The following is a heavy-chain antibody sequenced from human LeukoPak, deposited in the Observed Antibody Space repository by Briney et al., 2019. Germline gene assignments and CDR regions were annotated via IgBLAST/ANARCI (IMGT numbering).Heavy chain of an antibody. J-gene: IGHJ4*02. CDR3: GRGDPDY. V-gene: IGHV3-7*01. CDR1: GFTFSSYD. Sequence: GGSLRLSCAASGFTFSSYDMSWVRQAPGKGLEWVANINQRGSDKYYVDSVKGRFTISRDNAENSLYLQMNSLRVEDTGVYYCGRGDPDYWGQGTLVTVSS. CDR2: INQRGSDK.